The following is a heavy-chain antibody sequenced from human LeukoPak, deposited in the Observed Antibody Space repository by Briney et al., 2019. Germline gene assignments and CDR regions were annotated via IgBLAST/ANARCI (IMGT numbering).Heavy chain of an antibody. CDR3: ARISTFGGVIVFDY. J-gene: IGHJ4*01. V-gene: IGHV4-30-4*01. Sequence: SETLSLTCTVSGGSISSGDYYWSWIRQPPGKGLEWIGYIYYSGSTYYNPSLKSRVTISVDTSKNQFSLKLSSVTAADTAVYYCARISTFGGVIVFDYWGHGTLVTVSS. D-gene: IGHD3-16*02. CDR2: IYYSGST. CDR1: GGSISSGDYY.